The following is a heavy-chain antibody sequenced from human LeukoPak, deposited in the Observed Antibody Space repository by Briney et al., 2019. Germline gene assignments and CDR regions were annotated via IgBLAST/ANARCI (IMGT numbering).Heavy chain of an antibody. CDR3: AKRGVVIRVILVGFHKEAYYFDS. J-gene: IGHJ4*02. Sequence: GSLRLSCAVAGITLSNYGMSWVRQAPGKGLEWVAGISGSGGGTNYADSVKGRFTISRDNPRNTLYLQMNSLRAEDTAAYFCAKRGVVIRVILVGFHKEAYYFDSWGQGALVTVSS. V-gene: IGHV3-23*01. D-gene: IGHD3-22*01. CDR2: ISGSGGGT. CDR1: GITLSNYG.